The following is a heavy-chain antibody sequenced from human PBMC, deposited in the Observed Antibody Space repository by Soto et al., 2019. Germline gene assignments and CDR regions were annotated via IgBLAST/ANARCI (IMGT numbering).Heavy chain of an antibody. CDR2: IYYSGST. Sequence: SETLSLTCTVSGGSITSSSYYWGWIRQPPGKGLEWIGNIYYSGSTYYNPSLKSRVTISVDTSKNQFSLKLSSVTAADTAVYYCMLRSGWKEFDYWGQGTLVTVS. CDR3: MLRSGWKEFDY. CDR1: GGSITSSSYY. J-gene: IGHJ4*02. D-gene: IGHD3-22*01. V-gene: IGHV4-39*01.